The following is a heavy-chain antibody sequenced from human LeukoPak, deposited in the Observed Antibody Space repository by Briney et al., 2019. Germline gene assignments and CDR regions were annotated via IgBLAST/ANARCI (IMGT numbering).Heavy chain of an antibody. CDR1: GYTFSIFG. CDR3: ARVGATVTRFADY. CDR2: ISAHNGNT. V-gene: IGHV1-18*01. Sequence: ASVKVSCKASGYTFSIFGITWVRQAPGQGHEWMGWISAHNGNTNYAQKLQGRVTMTTDTSTSTAYMELRSLTSDDTAVYYCARVGATVTRFADYWGQGTLVTVSS. D-gene: IGHD1-26*01. J-gene: IGHJ4*02.